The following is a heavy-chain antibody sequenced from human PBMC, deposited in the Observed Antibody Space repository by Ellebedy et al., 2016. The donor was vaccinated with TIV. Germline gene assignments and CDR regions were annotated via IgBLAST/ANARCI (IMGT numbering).Heavy chain of an antibody. Sequence: ASVKVSCKASGYTFTGYYMHWVRQAPGQGLEWMGWINPNSGGTNYAQKFQGRVTMTRDTSTDTAYMELNSLRSEDTAVYYCARARRGLLWADNWGQGTLVAVSS. D-gene: IGHD4-17*01. CDR1: GYTFTGYY. CDR3: ARARRGLLWADN. CDR2: INPNSGGT. V-gene: IGHV1-2*02. J-gene: IGHJ4*02.